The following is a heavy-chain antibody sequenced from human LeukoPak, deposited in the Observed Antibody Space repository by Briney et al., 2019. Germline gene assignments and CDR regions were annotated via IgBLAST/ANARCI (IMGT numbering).Heavy chain of an antibody. Sequence: PSETLSLTCTVSGGSISGYYWSWVRQPPGKGLEWIGSIYHSGSTYYNPSLKSRVTISVDTSKNQFSLKLSSVTAADTAVYYCARGRDSSGYYYWGQGTLVTVSS. CDR2: IYHSGST. V-gene: IGHV4-38-2*02. J-gene: IGHJ4*02. D-gene: IGHD3-22*01. CDR3: ARGRDSSGYYY. CDR1: GGSISGYY.